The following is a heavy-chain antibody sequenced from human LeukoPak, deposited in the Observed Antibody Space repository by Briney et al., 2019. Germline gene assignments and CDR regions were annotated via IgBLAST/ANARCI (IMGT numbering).Heavy chain of an antibody. Sequence: SETLSLTCAVYGGSFSGYYWSWIRQPPGKGLEWIGEINHSGSTTYNPSLKSRVTISVDTSKNQFSLKLSSVTAADTAAYYCARVYYSSSYDYWYFDLWGRGTLVTVSS. CDR2: INHSGST. J-gene: IGHJ2*01. V-gene: IGHV4-34*01. CDR1: GGSFSGYY. D-gene: IGHD6-13*01. CDR3: ARVYYSSSYDYWYFDL.